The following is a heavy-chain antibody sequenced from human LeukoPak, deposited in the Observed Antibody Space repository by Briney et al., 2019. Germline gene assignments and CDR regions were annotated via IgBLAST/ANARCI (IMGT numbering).Heavy chain of an antibody. J-gene: IGHJ4*02. Sequence: GGSLRLSCAASGFTFSSYAMHWVGQAPGKGLEWVAVISYDGSNKYYADSVKGRFTISRDNSKNTLYLQMNSLRAEDTAVYYCARGNYYGSGTFDYWGQGTLVTVSS. CDR2: ISYDGSNK. CDR3: ARGNYYGSGTFDY. V-gene: IGHV3-30-3*01. D-gene: IGHD3-10*01. CDR1: GFTFSSYA.